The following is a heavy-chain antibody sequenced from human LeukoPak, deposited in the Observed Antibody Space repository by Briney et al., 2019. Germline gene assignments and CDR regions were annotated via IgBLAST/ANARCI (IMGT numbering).Heavy chain of an antibody. D-gene: IGHD6-19*01. J-gene: IGHJ6*03. CDR1: GYTFTSYD. V-gene: IGHV1-8*03. CDR2: MNPKSGNT. CDR3: ARRAVDNSYYYYMDV. Sequence: GASVKVSCKASGYTFTSYDINWVRQVTEQGLEWMGWMNPKSGNTGYAQKFQGRVTITRNTSISTAYMEVSSLRYEDTAVYYCARRAVDNSYYYYMDVWGKGTTVTVSS.